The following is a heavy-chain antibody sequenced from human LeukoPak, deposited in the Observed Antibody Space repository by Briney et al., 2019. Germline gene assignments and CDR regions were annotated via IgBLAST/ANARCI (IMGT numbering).Heavy chain of an antibody. J-gene: IGHJ3*02. V-gene: IGHV4-34*01. CDR2: INHSGST. D-gene: IGHD2-8*01. CDR1: GGSFSGYY. Sequence: SETLSLTCAVYGGSFSGYYWSWIRQPPGEGLEWIGEINHSGSTNYNPSLKSRVTISVDTSKNQFSLKLSSVTAADTAVYYCARDRRVYAPDAFDIWGRGAMVTVSS. CDR3: ARDRRVYAPDAFDI.